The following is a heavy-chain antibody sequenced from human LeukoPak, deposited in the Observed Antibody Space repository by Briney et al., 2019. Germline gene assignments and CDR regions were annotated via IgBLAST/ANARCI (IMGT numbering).Heavy chain of an antibody. D-gene: IGHD6-19*01. CDR1: GYSISSGYY. Sequence: SETLSLTCAVSGYSISSGYYWGWIRQPPGKGLEWIGSIYHSGSTYYNPSLKSRVTISVDTPKNQFSLKLSSVTAADTAVYYCARDHPLAVAGFFDYWGQGTLVTVSS. CDR3: ARDHPLAVAGFFDY. J-gene: IGHJ4*02. V-gene: IGHV4-38-2*02. CDR2: IYHSGST.